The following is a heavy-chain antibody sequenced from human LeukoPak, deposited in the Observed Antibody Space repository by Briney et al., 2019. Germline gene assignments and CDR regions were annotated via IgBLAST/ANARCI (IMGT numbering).Heavy chain of an antibody. Sequence: ASVKVSCKASGYTFTSYGISWVRQAPGQGLEWMGCISAYNGNTNYAQKLQGRVTMTTDTSTSTAYMELRRLRYDETAVYYCPRSDIVVVPADMGGEYFQHWGQGTLVPVSS. CDR3: PRSDIVVVPADMGGEYFQH. CDR2: ISAYNGNT. V-gene: IGHV1-18*04. J-gene: IGHJ1*01. D-gene: IGHD2-2*01. CDR1: GYTFTSYG.